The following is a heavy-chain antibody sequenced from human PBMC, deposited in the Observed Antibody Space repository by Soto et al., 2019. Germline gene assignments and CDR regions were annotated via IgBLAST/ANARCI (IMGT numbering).Heavy chain of an antibody. CDR2: IHPRDSDT. D-gene: IGHD6-6*01. J-gene: IGHJ3*01. V-gene: IGHV5-51*01. CDR1: GYDFSTYY. CDR3: ARDGRYISYCCASAV. Sequence: EVQLVQAGAEVQKPGASLNISCTGSGYDFSTYYIGWVRQLPGKGLEWLGLIHPRDSDTRYSPSFQGQVTISVDQSINTASLQWSSMQASDTATYYCARDGRYISYCCASAVWGQGTKVTVSA.